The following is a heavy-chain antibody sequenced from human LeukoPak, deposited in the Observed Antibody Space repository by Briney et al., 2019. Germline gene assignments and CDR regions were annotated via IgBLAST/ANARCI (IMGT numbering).Heavy chain of an antibody. CDR2: IYHSGST. Sequence: PSETLSLTCAVSGGSISSSNWWSWVRQPPGKGLEWIGEIYHSGSTNYNPSLKSRVTISVDKSKNQFSLKLSSVTAADTAVYYCARVSGRFTWYFDLWGRGTLVTVSS. J-gene: IGHJ2*01. CDR1: GGSISSSNW. CDR3: ARVSGRFTWYFDL. V-gene: IGHV4-4*02.